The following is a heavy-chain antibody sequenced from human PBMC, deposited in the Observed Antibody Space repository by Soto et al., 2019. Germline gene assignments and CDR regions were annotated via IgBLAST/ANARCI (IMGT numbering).Heavy chain of an antibody. CDR3: ARDINLPRVRYFKGNWFDP. J-gene: IGHJ5*02. Sequence: ASVKVSCKASGGTFSSYAISWVRQAPGQGLEWMGGIIPIFGTANYAQKFQGRVTITADESTSTAYMELSSLRSEDTAVYYCARDINLPRVRYFKGNWFDPWGQGTLVTVSS. CDR1: GGTFSSYA. D-gene: IGHD3-9*01. V-gene: IGHV1-69*13. CDR2: IIPIFGTA.